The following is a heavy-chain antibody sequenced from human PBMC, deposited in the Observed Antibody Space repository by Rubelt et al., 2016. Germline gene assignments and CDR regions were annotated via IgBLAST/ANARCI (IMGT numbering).Heavy chain of an antibody. Sequence: QVQLVQSGAEVKKPGASVKVSCKASGYTFTSYGISWVRQAPGQGLEWMGWISAYNGNTNYAQKVPGKVTLTTDTSTGTAYMELRSLGSDDTAVYYCARVMITFGGVIEVGWFDPWGQGTLVTVSS. J-gene: IGHJ5*02. CDR1: GYTFTSYG. CDR3: ARVMITFGGVIEVGWFDP. CDR2: ISAYNGNT. D-gene: IGHD3-16*02. V-gene: IGHV1-18*01.